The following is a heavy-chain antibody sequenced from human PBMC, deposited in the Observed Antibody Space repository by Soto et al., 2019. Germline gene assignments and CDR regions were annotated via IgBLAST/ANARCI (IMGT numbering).Heavy chain of an antibody. CDR3: ARHSSGYDY. CDR1: GGSISSSSYY. D-gene: IGHD6-19*01. Sequence: SETLSLTCTVSGGSISSSSYYWGWIRQPPGKGLEWIGSIYYSGSTYYNPSLKSRVTISVDTSKNQFSLKLSSVTAADTAVYYCARHSSGYDYWGQGTLVTVSS. J-gene: IGHJ4*02. V-gene: IGHV4-39*01. CDR2: IYYSGST.